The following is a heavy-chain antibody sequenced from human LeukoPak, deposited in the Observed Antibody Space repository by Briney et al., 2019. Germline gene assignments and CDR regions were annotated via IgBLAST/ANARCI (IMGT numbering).Heavy chain of an antibody. CDR2: MNPNSGNT. Sequence: ASVKVSCKASGYTFTSYDINWVRQATGQGLEWMGWMNPNSGNTGYAQKFQGRVTMTRNTSISTAYMELSSLRSEDTAVYYCARTYDSSGYYXYGMDVWGQGTTVTVSS. CDR3: ARTYDSSGYYXYGMDV. CDR1: GYTFTSYD. D-gene: IGHD3-22*01. J-gene: IGHJ6*02. V-gene: IGHV1-8*01.